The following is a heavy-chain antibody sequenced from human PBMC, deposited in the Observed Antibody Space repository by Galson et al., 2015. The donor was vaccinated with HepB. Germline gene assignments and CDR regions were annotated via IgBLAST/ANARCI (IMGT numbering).Heavy chain of an antibody. J-gene: IGHJ4*02. CDR2: IFAGGGGT. D-gene: IGHD2-21*01. V-gene: IGHV1-46*01. CDR1: GYTLTNYH. Sequence: SCKASGYTLTNYHFHWVRQAPGQGPGRMGKIFAGGGGTRSAERFQGRVTLTRDSSTSTVYIEVSSLRSDDTAVYYCAREIPDTYYFDYWGQGTLVTVSS. CDR3: AREIPDTYYFDY.